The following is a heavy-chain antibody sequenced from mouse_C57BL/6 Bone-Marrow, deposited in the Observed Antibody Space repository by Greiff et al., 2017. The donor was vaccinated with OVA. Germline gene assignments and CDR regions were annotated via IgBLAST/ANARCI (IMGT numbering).Heavy chain of an antibody. CDR1: GFSFTSYG. V-gene: IGHV2-2*01. Sequence: VMLVESGPGLVQPSQSLSITCTASGFSFTSYGVHWVRQSPGKGLEWLGVIWSGGSTDYYAAFISRLSTSKDNSKSQVFFKMNSLQADDTAIYYCARNPSSAVVHAMDYWGQGTSVTVSS. D-gene: IGHD1-1*01. CDR2: IWSGGST. CDR3: ARNPSSAVVHAMDY. J-gene: IGHJ4*01.